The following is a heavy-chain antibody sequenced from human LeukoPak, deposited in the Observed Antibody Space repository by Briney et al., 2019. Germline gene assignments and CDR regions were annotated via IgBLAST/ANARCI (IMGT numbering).Heavy chain of an antibody. CDR1: GFMFSSNW. Sequence: GGSLRLSCAASGFMFSSNWMSWVRLAPGKGLEWVANIKEDGTEAYYVDSVKGRFTISRDNAKNSLYLQMNSLRVEDTAVYYCAKEGRSLQTYWGQGTLVTVSS. J-gene: IGHJ4*02. CDR3: AKEGRSLQTY. V-gene: IGHV3-7*03. D-gene: IGHD1-1*01. CDR2: IKEDGTEA.